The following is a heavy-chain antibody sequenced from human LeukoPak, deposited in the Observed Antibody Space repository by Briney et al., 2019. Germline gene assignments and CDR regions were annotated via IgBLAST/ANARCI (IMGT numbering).Heavy chain of an antibody. CDR3: ARTSMVRGPS. CDR1: GFTFSDHY. CDR2: TRNKANSYTT. V-gene: IGHV3-72*01. J-gene: IGHJ6*04. D-gene: IGHD3-10*01. Sequence: GGSLRLSCAASGFTFSDHYMDWVRQAPGKGLEWVGRTRNKANSYTTEYAASVKGRFTISRDDSKNSLYLQMNSLKTEDTAVYYCARTSMVRGPSWGKGTTVTVSS.